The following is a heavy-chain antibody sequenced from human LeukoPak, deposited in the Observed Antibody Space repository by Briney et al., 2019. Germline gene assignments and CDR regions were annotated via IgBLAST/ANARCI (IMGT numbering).Heavy chain of an antibody. Sequence: ASVKVSCKASGYTFTSYGISWVRQAPGQGLEWMGWISAYNGNTNYAQKLHGRVTMTTDTSTSTAYMELRSLRSDDTAVYYCARDSEKANWGKMFDYWGQGTLVTVSS. J-gene: IGHJ4*02. V-gene: IGHV1-18*01. D-gene: IGHD7-27*01. CDR3: ARDSEKANWGKMFDY. CDR2: ISAYNGNT. CDR1: GYTFTSYG.